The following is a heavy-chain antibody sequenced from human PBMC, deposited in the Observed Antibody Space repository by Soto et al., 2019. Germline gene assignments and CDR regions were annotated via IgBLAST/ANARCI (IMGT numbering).Heavy chain of an antibody. Sequence: SETLSLPCSVSGGSVSNKTYYWSWIRQPPGKRLEWIGYVYYIGTTNYNPSLKSRVTISVDLSKNQFSLRLSSVTTADPALYYGSITTAVPTAVRSTYSFDYFGQITLLTVFS. V-gene: IGHV4-61*01. D-gene: IGHD4-17*01. CDR3: SITTAVPTAVRSTYSFDY. J-gene: IGHJ4*02. CDR2: VYYIGTT. CDR1: GGSVSNKTYY.